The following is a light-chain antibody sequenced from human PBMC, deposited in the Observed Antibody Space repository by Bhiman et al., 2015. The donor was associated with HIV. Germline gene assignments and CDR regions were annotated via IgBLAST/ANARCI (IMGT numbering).Light chain of an antibody. CDR3: QSYDDDYRV. Sequence: FTLIQPLSVSESPGKTITISCIRNTGNIADNYVQWYRQRPGGSPTTVIYEDTQRPSGVPARSSGSIDRSSNSASLTISALKTEDEADYFCQSYDDDYRVFGGGTKVTV. V-gene: IGLV6-57*01. J-gene: IGLJ3*02. CDR1: TGNIADNY. CDR2: EDT.